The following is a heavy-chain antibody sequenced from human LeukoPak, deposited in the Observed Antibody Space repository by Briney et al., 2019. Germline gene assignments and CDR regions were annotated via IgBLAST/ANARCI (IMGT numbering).Heavy chain of an antibody. Sequence: SGGSLRLSCAASGFTFSSYAMSWVRQAPGEGLEWVSIISGSGGNTYYADSVKGRFTISRDNSKNTLYLQMNSLRAEDTAVYYCARRLSGRVDSWGQGTLVTVSS. CDR3: ARRLSGRVDS. D-gene: IGHD2-15*01. CDR1: GFTFSSYA. CDR2: ISGSGGNT. J-gene: IGHJ4*02. V-gene: IGHV3-23*01.